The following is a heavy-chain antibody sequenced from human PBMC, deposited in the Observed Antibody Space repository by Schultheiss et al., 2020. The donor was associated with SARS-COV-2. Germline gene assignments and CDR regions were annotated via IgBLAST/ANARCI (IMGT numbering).Heavy chain of an antibody. J-gene: IGHJ3*02. CDR1: GGSISSSSYY. CDR3: ASPTTYYDFWSGYADAFDI. Sequence: SETLSLTCTVSGGSISSSSYYWGWIRQPPGKGLEWIGSIYYSGSTYFNPSLKSRVTISVDTSKNQFSLKLSSVTAADTAVYYCASPTTYYDFWSGYADAFDIWGQGTMVTVSS. V-gene: IGHV4-39*01. D-gene: IGHD3-3*01. CDR2: IYYSGST.